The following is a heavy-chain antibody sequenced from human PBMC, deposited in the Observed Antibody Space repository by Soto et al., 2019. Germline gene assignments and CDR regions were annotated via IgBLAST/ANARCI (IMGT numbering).Heavy chain of an antibody. CDR3: AREGLPVHIVLVTVYYYGMDV. D-gene: IGHD2-21*02. J-gene: IGHJ6*02. V-gene: IGHV1-69*13. CDR1: GGTFSSYA. CDR2: IIPIFGTA. Sequence: SVKVSWKASGGTFSSYAISWVRRAPGQGLDCIGGIIPIFGTANYAQKFQGRVTITADESTSTAYMELSSLRSEDTAVYYCAREGLPVHIVLVTVYYYGMDVWG.